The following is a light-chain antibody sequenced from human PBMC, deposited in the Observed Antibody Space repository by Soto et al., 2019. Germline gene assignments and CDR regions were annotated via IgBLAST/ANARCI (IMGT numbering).Light chain of an antibody. CDR2: DVS. CDR3: SSYTSSSTLIV. CDR1: SSDVGGYNY. V-gene: IGLV2-14*01. J-gene: IGLJ1*01. Sequence: QSVLTQPASVSGSPGQSITISCTGTSSDVGGYNYDSWYQQHPGKAPKLMIYDVSNRPSGVSNRFSGSKSGNTASLTISGLQAEDEADYYCSSYTSSSTLIVFGTGTKVTVL.